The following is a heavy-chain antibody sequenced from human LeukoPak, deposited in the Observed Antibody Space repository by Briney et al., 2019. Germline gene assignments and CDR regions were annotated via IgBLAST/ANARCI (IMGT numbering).Heavy chain of an antibody. CDR1: GFTFSSDG. CDR2: ISLSSGTT. D-gene: IGHD3-10*01. J-gene: IGHJ5*02. V-gene: IGHV3-23*01. Sequence: GGTLRLSCAASGFTFSSDGMSWVRQAPGKGLEWVSGISLSSGTTYYADSVKGRFTISRDNSKNTLYLQMNSLRAEDTAVYYCAKYTDYYYGSGRGWFDPWGQGTLVTVS. CDR3: AKYTDYYYGSGRGWFDP.